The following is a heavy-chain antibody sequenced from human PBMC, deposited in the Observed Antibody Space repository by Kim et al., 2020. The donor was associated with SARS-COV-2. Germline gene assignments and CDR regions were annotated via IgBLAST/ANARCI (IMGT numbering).Heavy chain of an antibody. D-gene: IGHD6-13*01. CDR3: ARELIAAAGGY. V-gene: IGHV3-7*03. CDR2: K. Sequence: KYYVDAVKGRLTITRDNAKNSLYLQMNSLRAEDTAVYYCARELIAAAGGYWGQGTLVTVSS. J-gene: IGHJ4*02.